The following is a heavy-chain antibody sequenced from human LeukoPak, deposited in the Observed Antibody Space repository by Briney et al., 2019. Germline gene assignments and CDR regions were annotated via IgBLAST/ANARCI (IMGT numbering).Heavy chain of an antibody. J-gene: IGHJ4*02. CDR3: AKHTAVGDYFDY. D-gene: IGHD1-26*01. Sequence: GGSLRLSCAATGFNVNNHLSWVRQAPGKGLEWVSSISGSGGGTDYADSVKGRFTISRDNSKNTLYLQMNSLRAEDTAVYYCAKHTAVGDYFDYWGQGTLVTVSS. CDR1: GFNVNNH. CDR2: ISGSGGGT. V-gene: IGHV3-23*01.